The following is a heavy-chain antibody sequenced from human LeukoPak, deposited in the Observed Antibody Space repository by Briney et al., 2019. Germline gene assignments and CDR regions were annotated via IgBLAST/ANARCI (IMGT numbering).Heavy chain of an antibody. Sequence: SETLSLTCAVYGGSFSGYYWSWIRQPPGKGLEWIGEINHSGSTNYNPSLKSRVTISVDTSKNQFSLKLSSVTAADTAVYYCARGGPTSSEYFDYWGQGTLVTVSS. CDR2: INHSGST. V-gene: IGHV4-34*01. CDR3: ARGGPTSSEYFDY. D-gene: IGHD1-14*01. J-gene: IGHJ4*02. CDR1: GGSFSGYY.